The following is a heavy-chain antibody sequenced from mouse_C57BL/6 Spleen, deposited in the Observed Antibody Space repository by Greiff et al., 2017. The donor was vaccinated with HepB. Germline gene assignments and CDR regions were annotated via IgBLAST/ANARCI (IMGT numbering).Heavy chain of an antibody. J-gene: IGHJ1*03. D-gene: IGHD1-1*01. CDR1: GFSLSTFGMG. V-gene: IGHV8-8*01. CDR3: ARIGAVVAPYWYFDV. Sequence: QVTLKVSGPGILQPSQTLSLTCSFSGFSLSTFGMGVGWIRQPSGKGLEWLAHIWWDDDKYYNPALKSRLTISKDTSKNQVFLKSANVDTADTATYYCARIGAVVAPYWYFDVWGTGTTVTVSS. CDR2: IWWDDDK.